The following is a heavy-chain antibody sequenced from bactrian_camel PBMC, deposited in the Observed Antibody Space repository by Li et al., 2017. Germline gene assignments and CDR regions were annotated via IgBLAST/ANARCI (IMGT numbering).Heavy chain of an antibody. V-gene: IGHV3S53*01. J-gene: IGHJ4*01. CDR3: AASGRPVSERRWLQDYIYNF. D-gene: IGHD2*01. CDR1: LHLYSSYS. Sequence: VQLVESGGGSVQAGGSLRLSCAASLHLYSSYSMAWFRQAPGKEREGVAYINSYGITTYADSVKGRFTVSKDNANDTLWLRLQMDNLKPEDTAVYYCAASGRPVSERRWLQDYIYNFWGQGTQVTVS. CDR2: INSYGIT.